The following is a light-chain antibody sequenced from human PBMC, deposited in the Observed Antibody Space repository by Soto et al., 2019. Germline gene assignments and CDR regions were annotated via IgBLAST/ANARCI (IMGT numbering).Light chain of an antibody. Sequence: QSVLTQLPSASGTPGQRVTISCSGSSSNIESNTVTWYQQLPGTAPKLVIYSNYDRPSGVPDRFSGSTSGTSASLVIRGLQSEDEADYYCAAWDHILNGYAFGSGTRSPS. V-gene: IGLV1-44*01. CDR1: SSNIESNT. CDR3: AAWDHILNGYA. J-gene: IGLJ1*01. CDR2: SNY.